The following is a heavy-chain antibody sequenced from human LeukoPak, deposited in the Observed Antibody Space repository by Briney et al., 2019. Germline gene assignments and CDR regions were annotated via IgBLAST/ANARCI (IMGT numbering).Heavy chain of an antibody. Sequence: PGGSQRLSCAASGFTFSSYAMSWARQGPGKWLEWVASINHNGNVNYYVDSVKGRFTISRDNAKNSLYLQMSNLRAEDTAVYFCARGGGLDVWGQGATVTVSS. CDR2: INHNGNVN. D-gene: IGHD3-16*01. V-gene: IGHV3-7*03. CDR1: GFTFSSYA. J-gene: IGHJ6*02. CDR3: ARGGGLDV.